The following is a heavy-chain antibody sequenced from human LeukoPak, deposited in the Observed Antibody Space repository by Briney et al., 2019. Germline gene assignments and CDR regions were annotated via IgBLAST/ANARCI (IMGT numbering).Heavy chain of an antibody. CDR3: ARETSNYYYFDS. J-gene: IGHJ4*02. CDR2: IVPMYGTR. Sequence: SVKVSCKASGGTFSSYGINWVRQAPGQGLEWMGGIVPMYGTRNYAQKFQGRVIITADESTTTAYMELRSLRSEDTAVYYSARETSNYYYFDSWGQGTLVTVSS. D-gene: IGHD4-11*01. CDR1: GGTFSSYG. V-gene: IGHV1-69*13.